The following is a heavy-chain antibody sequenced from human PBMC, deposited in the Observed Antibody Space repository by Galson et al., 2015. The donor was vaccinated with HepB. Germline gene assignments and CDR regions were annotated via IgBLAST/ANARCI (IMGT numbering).Heavy chain of an antibody. D-gene: IGHD2-21*02. CDR1: GYTFTSYY. V-gene: IGHV1-46*01. J-gene: IGHJ4*02. CDR2: INPSGGST. CDR3: AREGAYCGGDCYRETDPIPGDY. Sequence: SVKVSCKASGYTFTSYYMHWGRQAPGQGLEWMGIINPSGGSTSYAQKFQGRVTMTRDTSTSTVYMELSSLRSEDTAVYYCAREGAYCGGDCYRETDPIPGDYWGQGTLVIVSS.